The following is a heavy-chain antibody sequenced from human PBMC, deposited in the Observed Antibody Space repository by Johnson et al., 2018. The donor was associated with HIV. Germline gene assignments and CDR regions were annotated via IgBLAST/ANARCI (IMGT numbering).Heavy chain of an antibody. CDR2: ISYDGSNK. CDR1: RFTFSDYY. D-gene: IGHD6-13*01. CDR3: AKDGGARVSSWYEGVFDI. J-gene: IGHJ3*02. Sequence: QVLLVESGGVVVQPGGSLRLSCAASRFTFSDYYMSWIRQTPGKGLEWLAVISYDGSNKYYADSVKGRFTISRANSKNTLYLQINSLRAEDTAGYYCAKDGGARVSSWYEGVFDIWGQGTMVTVSS. V-gene: IGHV3-30*18.